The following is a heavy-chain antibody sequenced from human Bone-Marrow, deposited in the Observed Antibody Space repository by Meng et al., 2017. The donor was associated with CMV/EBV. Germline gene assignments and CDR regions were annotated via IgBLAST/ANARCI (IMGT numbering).Heavy chain of an antibody. CDR2: MNPNRGNT. J-gene: IGHJ6*02. D-gene: IGHD6-13*01. CDR3: ARDSSSWGVHYYYGMDV. V-gene: IGHV1-8*01. CDR1: GYTFSYYD. Sequence: ASVKVSCKASGYTFSYYDIIWVRQASGQGLEWVGWMNPNRGNTAYAQKFQGRVTMTRDTSTSIAYMELSSLRSGDTAVYYCARDSSSWGVHYYYGMDVWGQGTTVTVSS.